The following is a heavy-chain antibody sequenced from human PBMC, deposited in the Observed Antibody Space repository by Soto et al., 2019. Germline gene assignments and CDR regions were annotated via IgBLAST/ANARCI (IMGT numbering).Heavy chain of an antibody. D-gene: IGHD2-2*01. J-gene: IGHJ3*02. V-gene: IGHV3-23*01. CDR2: ISGSGGST. CDR1: GFTFSSYA. Sequence: EVQLLESGGGLVQSGGSLRLSCAASGFTFSSYAMSWVRQAPGKGLEWVSVISGSGGSTDYADSVKGRFTISRDNSKNTLYLQMNSLRAEDTAVYYCAKCQGSTSCYRRAFDIWGQGTMVTVSS. CDR3: AKCQGSTSCYRRAFDI.